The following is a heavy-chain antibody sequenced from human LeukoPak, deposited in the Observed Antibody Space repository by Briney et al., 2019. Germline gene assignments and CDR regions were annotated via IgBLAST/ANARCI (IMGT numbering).Heavy chain of an antibody. J-gene: IGHJ6*02. CDR3: ARNDYSPNYYYYGMDV. V-gene: IGHV1-69*13. CDR2: IIPIFGTA. CDR1: GGTFSSYA. D-gene: IGHD4-11*01. Sequence: SVKVSCKASGGTFSSYAISWVRQAPGQGLEWMGGIIPIFGTANYAQKFQGRVTITADESTSTAYMELSSLRSEDPAVYYCARNDYSPNYYYYGMDVWGQGTTVTVSS.